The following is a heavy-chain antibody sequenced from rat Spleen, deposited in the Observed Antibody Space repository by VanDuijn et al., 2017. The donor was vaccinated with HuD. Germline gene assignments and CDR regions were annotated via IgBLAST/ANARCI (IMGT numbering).Heavy chain of an antibody. J-gene: IGHJ3*01. CDR3: ATGPRILRLDWFAY. V-gene: IGHV5-29*01. Sequence: EVQLVDHGGGAVQPGRSMKLSCAASGFTFSDYGMAWVRQAPTKGLEWVATISYDGTSTYSRDSVKGRFTISRDNAKSTLYLQMDSLRSEDTATYYCATGPRILRLDWFAYWGQGTLVTVSS. D-gene: IGHD1-6*01. CDR2: ISYDGTST. CDR1: GFTFSDYG.